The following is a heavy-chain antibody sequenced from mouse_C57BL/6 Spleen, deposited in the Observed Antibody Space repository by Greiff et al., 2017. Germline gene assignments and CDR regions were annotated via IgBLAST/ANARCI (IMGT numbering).Heavy chain of an antibody. V-gene: IGHV1-54*01. Sequence: QVQLQQSGAELVRPGTSVTVSCKASGYAFTNYLIEWVKQRPGQGLEWIGVINPGSGGTNYNEKFKGKATLTADKSSSTAYMQLSSLTAEDSAVYFCARSPYGRQYFDYWGQGTTLTVSS. J-gene: IGHJ2*01. CDR1: GYAFTNYL. CDR3: ARSPYGRQYFDY. D-gene: IGHD1-1*01. CDR2: INPGSGGT.